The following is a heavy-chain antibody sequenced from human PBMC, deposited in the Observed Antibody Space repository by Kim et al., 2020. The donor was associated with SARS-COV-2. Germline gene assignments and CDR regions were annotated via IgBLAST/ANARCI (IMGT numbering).Heavy chain of an antibody. V-gene: IGHV3-30*03. Sequence: GGSLRLSCAASGFTFSSYGMHWVRQAPGKGLEWVAVISYDGSNKYYADSVKGRFTISRDNSKNTLYLQMNSLRAEDTAVYYCATVHYDILTGYYSYYYYSSMDVWGHGATVTLSS. D-gene: IGHD3-9*01. CDR3: ATVHYDILTGYYSYYYYSSMDV. J-gene: IGHJ6*01. CDR2: ISYDGSNK. CDR1: GFTFSSYG.